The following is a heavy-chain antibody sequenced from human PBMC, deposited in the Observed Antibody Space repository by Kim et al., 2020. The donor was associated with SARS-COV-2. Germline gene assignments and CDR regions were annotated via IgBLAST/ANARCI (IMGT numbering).Heavy chain of an antibody. CDR2: IREDGSGK. J-gene: IGHJ3*02. D-gene: IGHD6-6*01. CDR1: GFTFSSSW. Sequence: GGSLRLSCAVSGFTFSSSWMSWVRQAPGKGLECVATIREDGSGKYYVDSVKGRFAISRDNAKNSLYLQMNSLRAEDTAVYYCASRSRCDAYRTSSHRCSFDIWGRGTMVIVSS. V-gene: IGHV3-7*03. CDR3: ASRSRCDAYRTSSHRCSFDI.